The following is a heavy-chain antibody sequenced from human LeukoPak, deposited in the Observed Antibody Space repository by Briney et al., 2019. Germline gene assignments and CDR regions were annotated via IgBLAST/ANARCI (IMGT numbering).Heavy chain of an antibody. V-gene: IGHV3-21*01. CDR1: GFTFSSYS. Sequence: GGPLRLSCAASGFTFSSYSMNWVRQAPGKGLEWVSSISSSSSYIYYADSVKGRFTISRDNAKNSLYLQMNSLRAEDTAVYYCARDNSFYGYFFDYWGQGTLVTVSS. J-gene: IGHJ4*02. CDR3: ARDNSFYGYFFDY. CDR2: ISSSSSYI. D-gene: IGHD4-17*01.